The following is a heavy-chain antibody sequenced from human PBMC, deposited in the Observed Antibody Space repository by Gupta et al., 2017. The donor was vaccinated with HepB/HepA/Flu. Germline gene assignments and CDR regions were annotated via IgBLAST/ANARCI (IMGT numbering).Heavy chain of an antibody. CDR1: AFTLSNYW. CDR3: ARDAPYYMDV. V-gene: IGHV3-7*01. J-gene: IGHJ6*03. Sequence: EVQLVESGGGLVQPGGSLRLSCAASAFTLSNYWMTWVRQAPGKGLEWVANIKQDGSEKYYVDSVKGRFTISRDNAKNSLYLQMNNLRAEDTAVYYGARDAPYYMDVWGRGTTVTVSS. CDR2: IKQDGSEK.